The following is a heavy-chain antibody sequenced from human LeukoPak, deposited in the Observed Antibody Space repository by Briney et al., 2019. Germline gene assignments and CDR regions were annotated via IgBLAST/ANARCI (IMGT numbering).Heavy chain of an antibody. D-gene: IGHD6-13*01. CDR3: ARGGISAAGTFDP. Sequence: GGSLRLSCAASGFTFSDHYMSWIRQAPGKGLEWVSYISTFSRYTSYADSVKGRFTISRDNAKNSLFLQMNSLRAEDTAVYYCARGGISAAGTFDPWGQGTMVTVSS. J-gene: IGHJ5*02. CDR2: ISTFSRYT. CDR1: GFTFSDHY. V-gene: IGHV3-11*06.